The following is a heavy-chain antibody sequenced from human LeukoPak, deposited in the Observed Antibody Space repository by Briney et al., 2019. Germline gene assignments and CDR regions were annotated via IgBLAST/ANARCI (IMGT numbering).Heavy chain of an antibody. CDR2: IYYSGST. CDR3: ARALGYSGYDYRYYYYMDV. CDR1: GGSISSSSYY. J-gene: IGHJ6*03. D-gene: IGHD5-12*01. Sequence: SETLSLTCTVSGGSISSSSYYWGWIRQPPGKGLEWIGYIYYSGSTNYNPSLKSRVTISVDTSKNQFSLKLSSVTAADTAVYYCARALGYSGYDYRYYYYMDVWGKGTTVTISS. V-gene: IGHV4-61*05.